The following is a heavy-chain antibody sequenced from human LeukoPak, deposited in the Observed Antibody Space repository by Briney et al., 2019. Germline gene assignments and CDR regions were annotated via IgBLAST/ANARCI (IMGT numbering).Heavy chain of an antibody. CDR3: ARGPRITIFGVVPYYMDV. J-gene: IGHJ6*03. V-gene: IGHV4-38-2*01. CDR1: GYSISDGYY. CDR2: IYHSGNN. Sequence: PSETLSLTWAVAGYSISDGYYWGCIRQPPGKGPEGIGSIYHSGNNYYNPSLKSRVTISVDSSKNHFSLKLSSVTAADTAVYYCARGPRITIFGVVPYYMDVWGKGTTVTVSS. D-gene: IGHD3-3*01.